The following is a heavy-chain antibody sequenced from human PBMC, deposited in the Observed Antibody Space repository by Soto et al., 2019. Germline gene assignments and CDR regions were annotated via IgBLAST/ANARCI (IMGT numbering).Heavy chain of an antibody. D-gene: IGHD6-13*01. CDR3: AKASAAPYYYYGMDV. Sequence: EVQPVESGGGLVQPGRSLRLSCAASGFTFDDYAMHWVRQAPGKGLEWVSGISWSSGSIGYADSVKGRFTISRDNAKNSLYLQMNSLRAEDTALYSCAKASAAPYYYYGMDVWGQGTTVTVSS. V-gene: IGHV3-9*01. CDR1: GFTFDDYA. CDR2: ISWSSGSI. J-gene: IGHJ6*02.